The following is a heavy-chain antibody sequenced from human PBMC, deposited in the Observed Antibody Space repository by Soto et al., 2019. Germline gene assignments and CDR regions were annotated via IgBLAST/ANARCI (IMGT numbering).Heavy chain of an antibody. CDR3: ARGYLYYDSSGYYPAPRYFDY. J-gene: IGHJ4*02. Sequence: SETLSLTCTVSGGSISSYYWSWIRQPPGKGLEWIGYIYYSGSTNYNPSLKSRVTISVDTSKNQFSLKLSSVTAADTAVYYCARGYLYYDSSGYYPAPRYFDYWGQGTLVTVSS. CDR2: IYYSGST. V-gene: IGHV4-59*01. CDR1: GGSISSYY. D-gene: IGHD3-22*01.